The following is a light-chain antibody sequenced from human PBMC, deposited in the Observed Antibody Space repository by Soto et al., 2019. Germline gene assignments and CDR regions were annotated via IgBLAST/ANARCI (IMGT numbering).Light chain of an antibody. Sequence: QSVPTQPPSASGTPGQRVTISCSGSSSNIGSYAVNWYQQLPGTAPKLLIYSNTQRPSGVPDRFSGSKSGTSASLAISGLQSEDEADYYCAAWDDSLDAVVFGGGTKLTVL. V-gene: IGLV1-44*01. J-gene: IGLJ2*01. CDR2: SNT. CDR3: AAWDDSLDAVV. CDR1: SSNIGSYA.